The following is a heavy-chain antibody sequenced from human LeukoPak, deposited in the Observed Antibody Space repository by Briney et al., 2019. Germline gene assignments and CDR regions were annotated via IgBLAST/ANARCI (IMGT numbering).Heavy chain of an antibody. D-gene: IGHD4-23*01. CDR3: ARGTVVTRSGDYGMDV. J-gene: IGHJ6*02. V-gene: IGHV4-39*07. CDR1: GGSISSSSYY. Sequence: SETLSLTCTVSGGSISSSSYYWGWIRQPPGKGLEWIGSIYYSGSTYYNPSLKSRVTISVDTSKNQFSLKLSSVTAADTAVYYCARGTVVTRSGDYGMDVWGQGTTVTVSS. CDR2: IYYSGST.